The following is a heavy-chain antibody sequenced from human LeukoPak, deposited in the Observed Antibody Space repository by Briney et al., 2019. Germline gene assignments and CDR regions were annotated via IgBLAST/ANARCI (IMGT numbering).Heavy chain of an antibody. CDR3: ARDRGSGSDY. J-gene: IGHJ4*02. CDR2: ISYDGSNK. Sequence: GSLRLSCAASGFTFSSYAMHWVRQAPGKGLEWVAVISYDGSNKYYADSVKGRFTISRDNPKNTLYLQMNSLRAEDTAVYYCARDRGSGSDYWGQGTLVTVSS. D-gene: IGHD3-22*01. CDR1: GFTFSSYA. V-gene: IGHV3-30-3*01.